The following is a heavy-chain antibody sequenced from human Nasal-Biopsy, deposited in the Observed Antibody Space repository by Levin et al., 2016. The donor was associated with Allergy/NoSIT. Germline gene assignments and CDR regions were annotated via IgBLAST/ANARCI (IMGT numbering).Heavy chain of an antibody. CDR1: GFIFNSYA. CDR2: ISGTGGTT. V-gene: IGHV3-23*01. Sequence: GGSLRLSCEASGFIFNSYALSWVRQVPGKGLHCVATISGTGGTTYYADSVRGRFAISRDNSKSMVYLQMNSLRAEDTARYYCAKDLLYCSLDSCHRGYYGMEVWGQGTTVTVSS. CDR3: AKDLLYCSLDSCHRGYYGMEV. D-gene: IGHD2-15*01. J-gene: IGHJ6*02.